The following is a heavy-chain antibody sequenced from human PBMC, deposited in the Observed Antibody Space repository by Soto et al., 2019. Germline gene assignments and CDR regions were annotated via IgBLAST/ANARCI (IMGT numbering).Heavy chain of an antibody. J-gene: IGHJ4*02. Sequence: GPLRRACSASGCTFSNAWMSWVRQAPGKGLEWVGLIKSKTDGVTTDYAAPVKGRFTISRDDSKNTLYLQMNSLKTEDTAVYYCTTDLAGLRHFDWLFAASTDYWGQGTLVTVYS. CDR3: TTDLAGLRHFDWLFAASTDY. CDR1: GCTFSNAW. CDR2: IKSKTDGVTT. D-gene: IGHD3-9*01. V-gene: IGHV3-15*01.